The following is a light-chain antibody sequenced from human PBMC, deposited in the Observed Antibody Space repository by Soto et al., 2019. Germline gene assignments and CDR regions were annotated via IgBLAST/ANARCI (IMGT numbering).Light chain of an antibody. J-gene: IGKJ4*01. CDR3: QQYHLAPLT. CDR1: QSVLYNSNNKNY. V-gene: IGKV4-1*01. CDR2: WAS. Sequence: DIVMTQSPDSLAVSLGERATINCKSSQSVLYNSNNKNYLAWYQQKPGQPPKLLIYWASTRESGVPDRFRGSGSGTDFTLTISSLQAEDVAVYYCQQYHLAPLTFGGGTKVEIK.